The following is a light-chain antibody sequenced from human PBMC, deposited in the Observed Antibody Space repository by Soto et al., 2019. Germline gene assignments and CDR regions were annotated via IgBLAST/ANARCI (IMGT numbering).Light chain of an antibody. CDR3: QHYNIYSPWT. Sequence: IQMTQSPSTLSASVVDRVTLTCRASQSINAWLAWYQQKPGKAPKLLIYDASSLQSGVPSRFSGSGSGTEFTLTISGLQPDDFATYYCQHYNIYSPWTFGQGTKVDIK. J-gene: IGKJ1*01. CDR2: DAS. V-gene: IGKV1-5*01. CDR1: QSINAW.